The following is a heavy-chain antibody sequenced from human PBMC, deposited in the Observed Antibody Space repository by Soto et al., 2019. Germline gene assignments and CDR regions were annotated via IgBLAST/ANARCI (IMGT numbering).Heavy chain of an antibody. Sequence: QVQLVQSGAEVKKPGSSVKVSCKASGGTFSSYTISWVRQAPGQGLDWMGRIIPILGIANYAQKFQGRVTITADKSTSTAYMELSSLRSEDTAVYYCARQSKGYCSSTSCPTYYYYYMDVWGKGTTVTVSS. D-gene: IGHD2-2*01. CDR2: IIPILGIA. J-gene: IGHJ6*03. CDR3: ARQSKGYCSSTSCPTYYYYYMDV. V-gene: IGHV1-69*02. CDR1: GGTFSSYT.